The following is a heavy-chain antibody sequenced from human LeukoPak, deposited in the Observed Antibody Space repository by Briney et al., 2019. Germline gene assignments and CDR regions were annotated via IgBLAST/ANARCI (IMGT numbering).Heavy chain of an antibody. J-gene: IGHJ4*02. Sequence: GGSLRLSCAASGFNFRNYWMRWVRQAPGKGLVWVSRINSDGSSTSYADSVKGRFTISRDNAENTLHLQINSLRAEDTAVYYCATDEAATGRLDYWGQGTLVTDSS. CDR2: INSDGSST. CDR1: GFNFRNYW. D-gene: IGHD1-1*01. V-gene: IGHV3-74*01. CDR3: ATDEAATGRLDY.